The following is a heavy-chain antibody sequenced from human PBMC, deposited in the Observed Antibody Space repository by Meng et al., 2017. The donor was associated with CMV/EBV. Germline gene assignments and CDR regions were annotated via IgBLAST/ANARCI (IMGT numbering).Heavy chain of an antibody. V-gene: IGHV3-53*01. CDR3: ARVCNTSPYYDFWSGYFSADVYGMDV. Sequence: ETLSLTCTVSGGSISSSSYYWGWIRQPPGKGLEWVSVIYSGGSTYYADSVKGRFTISRDNAKNSLYLQMNSLRAEDTAVYYCARVCNTSPYYDFWSGYFSADVYGMDVWGQGTLVTVSS. CDR2: IYSGGST. D-gene: IGHD3-3*01. J-gene: IGHJ6*02. CDR1: GGSISSSSYY.